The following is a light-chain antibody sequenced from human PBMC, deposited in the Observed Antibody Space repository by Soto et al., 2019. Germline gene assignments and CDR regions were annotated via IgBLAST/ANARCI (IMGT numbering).Light chain of an antibody. V-gene: IGKV1-9*01. CDR1: QGISSY. J-gene: IGKJ5*01. Sequence: DVHLTQSPSVLSASVGDRVTITCRASQGISSYLAWYQQKPGKVPSLLIHAASTLQSGVPSRFSGSASGTEFTLTISSLQPEDFATYYCQQLAGYPITFGQGTRLEIK. CDR2: AAS. CDR3: QQLAGYPIT.